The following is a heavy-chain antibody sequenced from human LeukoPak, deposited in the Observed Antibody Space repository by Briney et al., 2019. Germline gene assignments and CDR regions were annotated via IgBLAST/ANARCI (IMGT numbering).Heavy chain of an antibody. J-gene: IGHJ4*02. CDR2: ISGCGGST. V-gene: IGHV3-23*01. CDR1: GFTFSSYA. Sequence: PGGSLRLSCAASGFTFSSYAMSGVRQARGKGVEGVSAISGCGGSTYYADRVKGRFTISSDNSKNAMYLQMNSLRAEDTAVYYCAKDVSSTSCCPDYWGQGTLVTVSS. CDR3: AKDVSSTSCCPDY. D-gene: IGHD2-2*01.